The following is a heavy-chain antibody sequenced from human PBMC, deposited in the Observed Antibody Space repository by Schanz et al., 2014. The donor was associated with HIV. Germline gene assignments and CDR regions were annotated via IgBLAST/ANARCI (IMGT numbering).Heavy chain of an antibody. J-gene: IGHJ6*02. CDR3: ARVANWDYYGMDV. CDR1: RLTFSGYS. V-gene: IGHV3-23*04. Sequence: EVQLVESGGGLVKPGGSLRLACAGSRLTFSGYSMNWVRQAPGKGLEWVSGISGNGGSTYHADSVKGRFTISRDNSKNTLYLQMNSLRAEDTAVYYCARVANWDYYGMDVWGRGTTVTVSS. CDR2: ISGNGGST. D-gene: IGHD3-16*01.